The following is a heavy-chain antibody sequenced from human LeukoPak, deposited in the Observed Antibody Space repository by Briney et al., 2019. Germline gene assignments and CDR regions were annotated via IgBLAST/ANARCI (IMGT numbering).Heavy chain of an antibody. V-gene: IGHV3-30*04. Sequence: SGGSLRLSCAASGFAFRTYSMRWVRQAPGKGLEWLSVITYDGKVPLYTDSVKGQFTVSRDNSKKTLYLQMDNLRPDDTAFYYFAREERVRTTSCLDAWGRGTLVTVSS. CDR1: GFAFRTYS. CDR3: AREERVRTTSCLDA. D-gene: IGHD1-7*01. CDR2: ITYDGKVP. J-gene: IGHJ5*02.